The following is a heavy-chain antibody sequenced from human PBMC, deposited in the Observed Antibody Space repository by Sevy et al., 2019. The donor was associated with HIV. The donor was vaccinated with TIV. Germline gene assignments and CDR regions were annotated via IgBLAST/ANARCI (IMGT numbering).Heavy chain of an antibody. J-gene: IGHJ3*02. D-gene: IGHD3-3*01. Sequence: RGSLRLSCAASGFTFSSYDMSWVRQAPGKGLEWVSGIRGSGGGTYYADSVKGRFSISRDDSKNMLFVQMNSLRAEDTAVYYCAKTIFGVDQVFDIWGQGTMVTVSS. CDR1: GFTFSSYD. CDR3: AKTIFGVDQVFDI. CDR2: IRGSGGGT. V-gene: IGHV3-23*01.